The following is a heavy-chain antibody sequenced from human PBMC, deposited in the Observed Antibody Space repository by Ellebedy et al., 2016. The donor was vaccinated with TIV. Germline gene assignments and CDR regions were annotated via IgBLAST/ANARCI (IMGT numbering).Heavy chain of an antibody. Sequence: ASVKVSCKASGGTFSSYAISWVRQAPGQGLEWMGGIIPIFGTANYAQKFQGRVTITADESTSTAYMELRSLRSDDTAVYYCARDQRWGITFDYWGQGTLVTVSS. CDR1: GGTFSSYA. V-gene: IGHV1-69*13. CDR2: IIPIFGTA. J-gene: IGHJ4*02. D-gene: IGHD3-10*01. CDR3: ARDQRWGITFDY.